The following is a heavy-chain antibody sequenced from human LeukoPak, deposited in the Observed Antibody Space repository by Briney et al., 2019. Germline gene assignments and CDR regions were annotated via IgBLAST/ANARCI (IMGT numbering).Heavy chain of an antibody. CDR2: IYTSGST. D-gene: IGHD3-22*01. Sequence: ASETLSLTCTVSGGSISSGSYYWSWIRQPAWKGLEWIGRIYTSGSTNYNPSLKSRVTISVDTSKNQFSLKLSSVTAADTAVYYCAREADYYDSSGYFNKNTNWFDPWGQGTLVTVSS. V-gene: IGHV4-61*02. CDR1: GGSISSGSYY. CDR3: AREADYYDSSGYFNKNTNWFDP. J-gene: IGHJ5*02.